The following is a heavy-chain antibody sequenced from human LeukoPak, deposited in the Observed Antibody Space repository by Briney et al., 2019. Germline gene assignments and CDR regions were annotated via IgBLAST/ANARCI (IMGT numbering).Heavy chain of an antibody. CDR2: ISSSSSYI. V-gene: IGHV3-21*01. D-gene: IGHD3-22*01. Sequence: GGSLRLSCAASGFTFSSYSMNWVRQAPGKGLEWVSSISSSSSYIYYADSVKGRFTISRDNAKNSLYLQMNSLRAEDTAVYYCAISSYYYDSSGYYDYWGQGTLVTVSS. CDR1: GFTFSSYS. CDR3: AISSYYYDSSGYYDY. J-gene: IGHJ4*02.